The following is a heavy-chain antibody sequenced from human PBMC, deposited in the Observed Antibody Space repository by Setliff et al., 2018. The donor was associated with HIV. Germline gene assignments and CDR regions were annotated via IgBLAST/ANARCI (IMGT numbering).Heavy chain of an antibody. V-gene: IGHV4-4*08. CDR3: ARSVDTTLVPAYYFDY. J-gene: IGHJ4*02. D-gene: IGHD5-18*01. CDR1: GISINGYY. Sequence: PSETLSLTCSVSGISINGYYWSWIRQSPRTRLEWIGHVSSIGNTNYNPSLKSRVTISLDTSKNQFSLKLSSVTAADMAVYYCARSVDTTLVPAYYFDYWAQGTLVTVSS. CDR2: VSSIGNT.